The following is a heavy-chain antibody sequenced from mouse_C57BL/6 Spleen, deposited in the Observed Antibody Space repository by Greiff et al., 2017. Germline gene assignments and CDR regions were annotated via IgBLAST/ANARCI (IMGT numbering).Heavy chain of an antibody. CDR3: ARLTTVVARETWYFDY. V-gene: IGHV5-17*01. Sequence: EVKLVESGGGLVKPGGSLKLSCAASGFTFSDYGMHWVRQAPEKGLEWVAYISSGSSTIYYADTVKGRFTISGDNAKNTLFLQMTSLRSEDTAMYYCARLTTVVARETWYFDYWGQGTTLTVSS. CDR1: GFTFSDYG. CDR2: ISSGSSTI. D-gene: IGHD1-1*01. J-gene: IGHJ2*01.